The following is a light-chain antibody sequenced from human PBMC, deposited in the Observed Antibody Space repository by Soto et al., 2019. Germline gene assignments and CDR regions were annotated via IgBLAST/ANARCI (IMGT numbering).Light chain of an antibody. CDR2: LNSNGSH. J-gene: IGLJ3*02. V-gene: IGLV4-69*01. Sequence: QLVLTQSPSASASLGASVKLTCTLSSGHSNYAIAWHQQQPEKGPRCLMKLNSNGSHSKGDGIPDRFSGSSSGAERYLTIPRLQSEDEADYYCQTWGTGPWVFGGGTKLTVL. CDR3: QTWGTGPWV. CDR1: SGHSNYA.